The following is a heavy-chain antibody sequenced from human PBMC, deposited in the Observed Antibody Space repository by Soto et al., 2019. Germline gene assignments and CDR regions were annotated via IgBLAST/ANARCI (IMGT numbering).Heavy chain of an antibody. Sequence: QVQLQESGPGLVKPSETLSLTCTVSGGSVSSGSYYWSWIRQPPGKGLEWIGYIYYSGSTNYNPALETRVTISVETSKNQFSLKLSSVTAADTAVYYCARGYSVAARPNWFDPWGQGTLVTVSS. CDR1: GGSVSSGSYY. CDR3: ARGYSVAARPNWFDP. CDR2: IYYSGST. D-gene: IGHD6-6*01. V-gene: IGHV4-61*01. J-gene: IGHJ5*02.